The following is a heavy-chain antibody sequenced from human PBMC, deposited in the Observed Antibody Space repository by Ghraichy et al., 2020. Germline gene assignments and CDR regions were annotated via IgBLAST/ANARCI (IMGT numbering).Heavy chain of an antibody. CDR3: ARDPEWDL. CDR2: ISAYNGDT. CDR1: GYTFTSYG. D-gene: IGHD1-26*01. Sequence: ASVKVSCKASGYTFTSYGISWVRQAPGQGLEWMGWISAYNGDTNYPQKFQDKVTMTTDTSTTTAYMELRSLRSDDTAVYYCARDPEWDLWGQGTLVTVSS. V-gene: IGHV1-18*01. J-gene: IGHJ4*02.